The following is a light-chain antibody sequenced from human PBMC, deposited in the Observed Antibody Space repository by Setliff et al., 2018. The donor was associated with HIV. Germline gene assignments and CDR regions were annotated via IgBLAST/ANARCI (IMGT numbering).Light chain of an antibody. CDR1: QTISNW. V-gene: IGKV1-5*03. J-gene: IGKJ5*01. Sequence: DIQMTQSRSTLSASVGDRVTLTCRASQTISNWLAWYQQKPGKAPKLLIYKASILESGVPSRFSGSGSGTEFTLTISSLQPEDFATYYCQQANSFPITFGQGTRLEIK. CDR3: QQANSFPIT. CDR2: KAS.